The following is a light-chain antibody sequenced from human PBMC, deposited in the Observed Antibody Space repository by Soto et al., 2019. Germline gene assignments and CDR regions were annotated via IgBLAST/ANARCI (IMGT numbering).Light chain of an antibody. Sequence: QSALTQPPSASGSPGQSVTISCTGTSSDVGGYNYVSWYQQHPGKAPKLIISEVSKRPSGVPDRFSGSKSGNTASLTVSGLQAEDEADYYCTSNAGSNNYGFGTGTKLTVL. CDR1: SSDVGGYNY. CDR3: TSNAGSNNYG. V-gene: IGLV2-8*01. CDR2: EVS. J-gene: IGLJ1*01.